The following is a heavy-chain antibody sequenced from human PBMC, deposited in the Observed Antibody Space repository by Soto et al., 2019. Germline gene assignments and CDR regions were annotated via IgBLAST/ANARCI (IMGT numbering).Heavy chain of an antibody. CDR1: GNTFTYVY. J-gene: IGHJ4*02. V-gene: IGHV1-45*02. D-gene: IGHD3-16*01. CDR2: ITPFNGNT. CDR3: ASGRYDASAYFDY. Sequence: QMQLVQSGAEVKKTGSSVKVSCKGSGNTFTYVYLHWVRQAPGQALEWMGWITPFNGNTKYAQKFQNRATYTGDKSLSTSYMELSSLGSDDTAMCYCASGRYDASAYFDYWGQGTLVTASS.